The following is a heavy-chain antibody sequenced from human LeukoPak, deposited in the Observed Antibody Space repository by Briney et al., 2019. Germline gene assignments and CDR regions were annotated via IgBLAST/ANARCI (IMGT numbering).Heavy chain of an antibody. V-gene: IGHV3-30*02. CDR1: GFTFSSYG. Sequence: PGGSLRLSCAASGFTFSSYGMHWVRQAPGKGLEWVAFIRYDGSNKYYADSVKGRFTISRDNSKNTLYLQMNSLRAEDTAVYYCAHCSGGSCYSNALDIWGQGTMVTVSS. D-gene: IGHD2-15*01. CDR2: IRYDGSNK. J-gene: IGHJ3*02. CDR3: AHCSGGSCYSNALDI.